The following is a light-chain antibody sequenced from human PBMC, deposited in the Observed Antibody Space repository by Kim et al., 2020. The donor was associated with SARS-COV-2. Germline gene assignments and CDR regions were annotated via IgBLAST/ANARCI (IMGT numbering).Light chain of an antibody. J-gene: IGLJ1*01. CDR3: QSYDNSLSGYV. CDR1: SSTIGAGYD. CDR2: DNS. V-gene: IGLV1-40*01. Sequence: QRVIISCTGSSSTIGAGYDVHWYQQLPGTAPKLLIYDNSNRPSGVPDRFSGSKSGTSASLAITGLQAEDEADYYCQSYDNSLSGYVFGTGTKVTVL.